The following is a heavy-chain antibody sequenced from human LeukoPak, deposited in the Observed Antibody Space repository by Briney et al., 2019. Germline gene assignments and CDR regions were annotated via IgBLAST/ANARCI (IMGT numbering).Heavy chain of an antibody. Sequence: SETLSLTCAVSGYSISSGYYWGWIRQPPGKGLEWIGSIYHSGSTYYNPSLKSRVTISVDTSKNQFSLKLSSVTAADTAVYYCARRPADSSGRPNDCWGQGTLVTISS. CDR3: ARRPADSSGRPNDC. D-gene: IGHD3-22*01. J-gene: IGHJ4*02. CDR1: GYSISSGYY. V-gene: IGHV4-38-2*01. CDR2: IYHSGST.